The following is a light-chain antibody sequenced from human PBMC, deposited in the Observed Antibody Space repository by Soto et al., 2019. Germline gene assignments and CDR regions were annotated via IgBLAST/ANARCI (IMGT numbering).Light chain of an antibody. V-gene: IGLV2-11*01. J-gene: IGLJ1*01. CDR1: SSDIGGYYY. CDR3: FSYAGTYTFYV. Sequence: QSALTQPRSVSGSPGQSVTISCTGTSSDIGGYYYISWYQHHPGKAPKLMIYDVTKWPSGVPDRFSASKSGITASLTISGLQAEDEADYYCFSYAGTYTFYVFGTGTKVTVL. CDR2: DVT.